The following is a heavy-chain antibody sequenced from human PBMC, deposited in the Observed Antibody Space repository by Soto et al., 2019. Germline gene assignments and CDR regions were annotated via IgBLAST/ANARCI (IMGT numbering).Heavy chain of an antibody. Sequence: QITLKESGPTLVKPTQTLTLTCTFSGFSLSTSGVGVGWIRQPPGKALECLALIYWDDDKRYSPSLKSRLSVTKDTSKHPVVLTMTNMDPVDTGTYYCAHRLCDSSCYWDVGFLDYWGQGTLVTVSS. CDR3: AHRLCDSSCYWDVGFLDY. CDR1: GFSLSTSGVG. CDR2: IYWDDDK. V-gene: IGHV2-5*02. D-gene: IGHD2-15*01. J-gene: IGHJ4*02.